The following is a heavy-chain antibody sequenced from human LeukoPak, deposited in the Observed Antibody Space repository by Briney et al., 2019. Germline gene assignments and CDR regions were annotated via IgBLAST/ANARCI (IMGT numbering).Heavy chain of an antibody. CDR1: GYTFTSYY. CDR3: ARDSGYDLRVLDYYGMDV. Sequence: ASVKVSCKASGYTFTSYYMHWVRQAPGQGLEWMGIMNPSGGSTSYARKFQGRVTMTRDTSTSTVYMEVSSLRSEDTAVYYCARDSGYDLRVLDYYGMDVWGQGTSVTVSS. J-gene: IGHJ6*02. D-gene: IGHD5-12*01. CDR2: MNPSGGST. V-gene: IGHV1-46*01.